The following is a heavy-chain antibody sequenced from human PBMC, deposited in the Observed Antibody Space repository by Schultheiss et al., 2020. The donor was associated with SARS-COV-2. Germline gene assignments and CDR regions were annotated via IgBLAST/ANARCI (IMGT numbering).Heavy chain of an antibody. CDR3: ARGVVSYGGNSADY. CDR2: INSDGSST. Sequence: GGSLRLSCAASGFTFSSYWMHWVRQAPGKGLVWVSRINSDGSSTSYADSVKGRFTISRDNAKNTLYLQMNSLRAEDTAVYYCARGVVSYGGNSADYWGQGTLVTVSS. J-gene: IGHJ4*02. CDR1: GFTFSSYW. D-gene: IGHD4-23*01. V-gene: IGHV3-74*01.